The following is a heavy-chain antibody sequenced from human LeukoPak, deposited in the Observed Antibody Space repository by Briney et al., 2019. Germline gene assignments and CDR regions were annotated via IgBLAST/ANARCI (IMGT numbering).Heavy chain of an antibody. CDR2: MNPNSGNT. Sequence: ASVKVSCKASGYTFTSYDINWVRQATGQGLEWMGWMNPNSGNTGYAQKLQGRVTMTTDTSTSTAYMELRSLRSDDTAVYYCARDGAAAPTPFDYWGQGTLVTVSS. CDR1: GYTFTSYD. CDR3: ARDGAAAPTPFDY. V-gene: IGHV1-8*01. D-gene: IGHD6-13*01. J-gene: IGHJ4*02.